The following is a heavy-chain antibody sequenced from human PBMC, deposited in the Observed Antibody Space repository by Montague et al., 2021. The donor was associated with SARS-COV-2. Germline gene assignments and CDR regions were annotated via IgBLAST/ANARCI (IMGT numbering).Heavy chain of an antibody. Sequence: SETLSLTCTVSGDSIRSYHWTWIRQPPGKGLEWIGRISDSGRTIYNPSLKSRVPISVGTSKNQFFLNLRSMVAADTAIYYCTRDRGIAAADNYYYGMDVWGPGTTVTVSS. CDR1: GDSIRSYH. J-gene: IGHJ6*02. D-gene: IGHD6-13*01. V-gene: IGHV4-59*13. CDR3: TRDRGIAAADNYYYGMDV. CDR2: ISDSGRT.